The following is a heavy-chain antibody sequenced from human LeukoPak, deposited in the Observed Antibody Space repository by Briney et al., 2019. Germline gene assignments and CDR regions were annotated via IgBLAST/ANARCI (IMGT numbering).Heavy chain of an antibody. J-gene: IGHJ4*02. CDR2: INSDGSST. V-gene: IGHV3-74*01. CDR1: GFTFSSYW. CDR3: AKDNRRAHYFDY. Sequence: GGSLRLSCAASGFTFSSYWMHWVRQAPGKGLVWVSRINSDGSSTSYADSVKGRFTISRDNSKNTLYLQMNSLRAEDTAVYYCAKDNRRAHYFDYWGQGTLVTVSS.